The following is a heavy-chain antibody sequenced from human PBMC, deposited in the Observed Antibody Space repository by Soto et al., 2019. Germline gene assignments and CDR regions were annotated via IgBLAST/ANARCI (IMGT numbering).Heavy chain of an antibody. Sequence: SETLSLTCSVSGGSISGSYWSWIRQSPGKGLEWLGYVYYTGSTNYSPSLRSRVSISVDTSKNEFSLRLSSMTAADTAVYFCARSVAVPGAHIDYWGQGTQVTV. V-gene: IGHV4-59*01. J-gene: IGHJ4*02. CDR2: VYYTGST. CDR3: ARSVAVPGAHIDY. CDR1: GGSISGSY. D-gene: IGHD6-19*01.